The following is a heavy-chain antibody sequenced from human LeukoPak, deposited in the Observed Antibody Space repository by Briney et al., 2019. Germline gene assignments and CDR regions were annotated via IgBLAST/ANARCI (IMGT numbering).Heavy chain of an antibody. Sequence: PGGSLRLSCAASGFTFSDYYMSRIRQAPGKGLEWVSYISSSGSTIYYADSVKGRFTISRDNAKNSLYLQMNSLRAEDTAVYYCARDRKIAAAGTWEYFQHWGQGTLVTVSS. CDR3: ARDRKIAAAGTWEYFQH. V-gene: IGHV3-11*04. D-gene: IGHD6-13*01. CDR1: GFTFSDYY. CDR2: ISSSGSTI. J-gene: IGHJ1*01.